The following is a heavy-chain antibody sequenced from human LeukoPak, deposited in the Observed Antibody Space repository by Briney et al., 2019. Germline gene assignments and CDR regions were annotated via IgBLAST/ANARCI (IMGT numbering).Heavy chain of an antibody. CDR2: ISSSGSTI. D-gene: IGHD2-2*01. CDR1: GFIFSSYE. J-gene: IGHJ4*02. CDR3: ARACSSTSCYSDF. Sequence: PGGSLRLSCAASGFIFSSYEMNWVRQAPGKGREGGSYISSSGSTIYYADSVKGRFTISRDNAKNSLYLQMNSLRAEDTAIYYCARACSSTSCYSDFWGQGTLVTVSS. V-gene: IGHV3-48*03.